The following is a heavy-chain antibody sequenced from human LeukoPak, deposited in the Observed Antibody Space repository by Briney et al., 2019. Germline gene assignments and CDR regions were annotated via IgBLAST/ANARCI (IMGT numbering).Heavy chain of an antibody. CDR2: IYSGGST. Sequence: PGGSLRLSCAASGFTVSSNYMSWVRQAPGKGLEWVSVIYSGGSTYCADSVKGRFTISRDNSKSTLYLQMNSLRAEDTAVYYCARVSGPLWFGELSYFDYWGQGTLVTVSS. CDR3: ARVSGPLWFGELSYFDY. V-gene: IGHV3-66*01. D-gene: IGHD3-10*01. CDR1: GFTVSSNY. J-gene: IGHJ4*02.